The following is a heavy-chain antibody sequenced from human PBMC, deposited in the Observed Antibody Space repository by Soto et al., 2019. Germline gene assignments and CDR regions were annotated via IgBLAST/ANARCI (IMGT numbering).Heavy chain of an antibody. CDR2: INAANGDT. CDR1: GYTFTSYG. J-gene: IGHJ4*02. CDR3: AKERRGYSYGYPYYFDY. Sequence: GASVKVSCKASGYTFTSYGIHWVRQAPGQRLEWMGWINAANGDTKYSPKFQGRVTITRDTSASTAYMELSSLRAEDTAVDYCAKERRGYSYGYPYYFDYWGQGTLVTVSS. V-gene: IGHV1-3*01. D-gene: IGHD5-18*01.